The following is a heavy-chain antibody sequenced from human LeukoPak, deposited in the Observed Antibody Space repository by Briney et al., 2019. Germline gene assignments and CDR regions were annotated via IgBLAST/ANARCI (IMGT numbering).Heavy chain of an antibody. D-gene: IGHD6-19*01. CDR1: GGTFSSYA. V-gene: IGHV1-69*04. CDR3: ARGKSSGWYYY. Sequence: SVKVSCKASGGTFSSYAISWVRQAPRQGLEWMGRIIPILGIANYAQKFQGRVTITADKSTSTAYMELSSLRSEDTAVYYCARGKSSGWYYYWGQGTLVTVSS. J-gene: IGHJ4*02. CDR2: IIPILGIA.